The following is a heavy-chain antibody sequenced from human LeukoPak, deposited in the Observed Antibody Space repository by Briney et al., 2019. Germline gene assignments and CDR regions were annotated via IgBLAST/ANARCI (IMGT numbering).Heavy chain of an antibody. CDR2: ISYDGSNK. CDR3: AKSVAQSTFDY. V-gene: IGHV3-30*18. CDR1: GFTFSSYG. J-gene: IGHJ4*02. Sequence: PGGSLRLSCAASGFTFSSYGMHWVRQAPGKGLEWVAVISYDGSNKYYADSVKGRFTISRDNSKNTLYLQMDSLRAEDTAVYYCAKSVAQSTFDYWGQGTLVTVSS.